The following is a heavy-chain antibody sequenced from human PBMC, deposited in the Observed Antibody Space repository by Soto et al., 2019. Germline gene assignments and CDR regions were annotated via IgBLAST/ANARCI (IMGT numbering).Heavy chain of an antibody. D-gene: IGHD3-3*01. Sequence: QVQLVQSGAEVKKPGASVKVSCKASGYTFTSYGISWVRQAPGQGLKWMGWISAYNGNTNYAQKLQGRVTMTTDTSTSTAYMELRSLRSDDTAVYYCARDWSGYSSCYYGMDVWGQGTTVTVSS. CDR3: ARDWSGYSSCYYGMDV. CDR1: GYTFTSYG. CDR2: ISAYNGNT. V-gene: IGHV1-18*04. J-gene: IGHJ6*02.